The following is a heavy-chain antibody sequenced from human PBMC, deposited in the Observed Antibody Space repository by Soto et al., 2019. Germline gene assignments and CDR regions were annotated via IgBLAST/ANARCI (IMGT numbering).Heavy chain of an antibody. Sequence: SVNVCCNVSGYTLTELSMHWVRQAPGKGLEWMGGFDPEDGETIYAQKFQGRVTMTEDTSTDTAYMELSSLRSEDTAVYYCALRTKQRSYYYDSTGYYYVDWFDPWGQGTLVTVSS. CDR1: GYTLTELS. CDR3: ALRTKQRSYYYDSTGYYYVDWFDP. D-gene: IGHD3-22*01. J-gene: IGHJ5*02. V-gene: IGHV1-24*01. CDR2: FDPEDGET.